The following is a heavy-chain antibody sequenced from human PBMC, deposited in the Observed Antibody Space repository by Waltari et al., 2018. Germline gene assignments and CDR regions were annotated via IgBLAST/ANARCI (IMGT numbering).Heavy chain of an antibody. J-gene: IGHJ4*02. CDR1: GGSISSSSYY. D-gene: IGHD5-12*01. V-gene: IGHV4-61*02. Sequence: QVQLQESGPGLVKPSQTLSLTCNVSGGSISSSSYYWSWIRQPAGKGLEWIGRTYTSGNINYNPSLKSRVTISADTSNNQLSLRLTSVTAADTAVYYCARGGYSGYDSWGQGTLVTVSS. CDR2: TYTSGNI. CDR3: ARGGYSGYDS.